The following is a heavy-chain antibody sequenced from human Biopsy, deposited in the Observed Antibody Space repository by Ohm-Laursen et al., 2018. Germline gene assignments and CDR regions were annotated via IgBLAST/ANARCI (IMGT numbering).Heavy chain of an antibody. J-gene: IGHJ3*01. D-gene: IGHD3-22*01. Sequence: SDTLSLTCAVYNVSFSSFYWSWIRQPPGKGLEWIGEISHTGSTNYNPPLKSRVTMSVDTSKKQLSLRLRSVTAADTAMYYCASVVLGPTNDAFDLWGQGTMVVVSS. CDR2: ISHTGST. CDR3: ASVVLGPTNDAFDL. V-gene: IGHV4-34*01. CDR1: NVSFSSFY.